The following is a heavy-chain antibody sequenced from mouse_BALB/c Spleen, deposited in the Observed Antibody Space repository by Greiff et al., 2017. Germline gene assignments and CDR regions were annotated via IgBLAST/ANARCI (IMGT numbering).Heavy chain of an antibody. J-gene: IGHJ4*01. CDR3: ARGGRGYAMDY. V-gene: IGHV5-4*02. CDR2: ISDGGSYT. Sequence: EVKLQESGGGLVKPGGSLKLSCAASGFTFSDYYMYWVRQTPEKRLEWVATISDGGSYTYYPDSVKGRFTISRDNAKNNLYLQMSSLKSEDTAMYYCARGGRGYAMDYWGQGTSVTVSS. CDR1: GFTFSDYY.